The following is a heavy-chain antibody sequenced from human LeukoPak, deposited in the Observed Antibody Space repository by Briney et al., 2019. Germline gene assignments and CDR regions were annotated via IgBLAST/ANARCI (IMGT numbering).Heavy chain of an antibody. CDR3: ARRQRGYFDY. D-gene: IGHD1-1*01. CDR2: IYYSGST. Sequence: SETLSLTCTVSGGSISSSSYYWRWLRQPPGMGLVWFGSIYYSGSTYYNPSLKSRVTISVDTSKNQFPLKLSSVAAADTAVYYCARRQRGYFDYWGQGTLVTVSS. CDR1: GGSISSSSYY. V-gene: IGHV4-39*06. J-gene: IGHJ4*02.